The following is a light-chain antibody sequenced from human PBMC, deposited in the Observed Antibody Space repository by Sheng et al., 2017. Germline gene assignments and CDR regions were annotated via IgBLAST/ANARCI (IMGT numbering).Light chain of an antibody. CDR1: QSVSSN. J-gene: IGKJ3*01. Sequence: EIVMTQSPATLSVSPGERATLSCRASQSVSSNLAWYQQKPGQAPXLLIYGASTRATGIPARFXGSGSGTEFTLTISSLQSEDFAVYYCQQYNNWPPGPFGPGTKVDIK. CDR3: QQYNNWPPGP. CDR2: GAS. V-gene: IGKV3-15*01.